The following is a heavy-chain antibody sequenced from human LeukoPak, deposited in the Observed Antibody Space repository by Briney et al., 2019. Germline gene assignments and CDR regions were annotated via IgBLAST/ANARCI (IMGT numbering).Heavy chain of an antibody. CDR1: GYTLTELS. CDR2: FDPEDGET. Sequence: GASVTVSCTVSGYTLTELSMHWVRQAPGKGLEWMGGFDPEDGETIYAQKFQGRVTITRDTSASTAYMELSSLTSEDTAVYFCATELVRAVITTDYWGQGTLVTVSS. J-gene: IGHJ4*02. D-gene: IGHD3-10*01. CDR3: ATELVRAVITTDY. V-gene: IGHV1-24*01.